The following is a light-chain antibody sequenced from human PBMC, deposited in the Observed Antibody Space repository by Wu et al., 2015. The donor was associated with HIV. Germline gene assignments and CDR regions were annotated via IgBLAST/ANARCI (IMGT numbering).Light chain of an antibody. Sequence: EIVLTQSPATLSLSPGERATVSCRASQSVDRYLAWYQLKPGQAPRLLIYDTSNRATGIPARFSGSGSGTDFTLTISSLEPEDFAVYYCQQRLNWPPVTFGQRDTTGRLN. V-gene: IGKV3-11*01. CDR1: QSVDRY. CDR3: QQRLNWPPVT. CDR2: DTS. J-gene: IGKJ5*01.